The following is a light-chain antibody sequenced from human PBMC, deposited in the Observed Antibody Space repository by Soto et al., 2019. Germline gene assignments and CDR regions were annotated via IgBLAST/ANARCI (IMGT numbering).Light chain of an antibody. CDR1: QSVDSNY. CDR2: DAS. CDR3: QQYAHLIT. V-gene: IGKV3-20*01. J-gene: IGKJ5*01. Sequence: EIVLTQSPGTLSLSPGERATLSCWASQSVDSNYLAWYQQKPGQAPRLLIYDASSRATGIPDRLSGSGSGTDFTLTISRLEPEDFAVYLCQQYAHLITFGQGTRLEIK.